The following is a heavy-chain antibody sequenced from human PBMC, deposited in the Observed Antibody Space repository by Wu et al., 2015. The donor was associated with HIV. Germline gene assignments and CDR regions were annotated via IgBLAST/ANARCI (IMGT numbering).Heavy chain of an antibody. CDR1: GYTFSAYY. CDR2: INPRTDST. J-gene: IGHJ4*02. D-gene: IGHD3-22*01. Sequence: QIQLVQSGAEVKTPGASVKVSCRTSGYTFSAYYMHWVRQAPGQGPEWLGVINPRTDSTTYAQSFEARLTIARDTSKNTIYMQLSGLKSDDTAKYFCARERVDYDSAGYRAHRGYYFDYWGQGTLVIVSS. V-gene: IGHV1-46*01. CDR3: ARERVDYDSAGYRAHRGYYFDY.